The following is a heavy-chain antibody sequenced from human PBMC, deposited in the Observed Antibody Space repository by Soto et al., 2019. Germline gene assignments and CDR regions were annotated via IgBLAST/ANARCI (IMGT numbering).Heavy chain of an antibody. CDR2: IYYSGST. V-gene: IGHV4-31*03. CDR3: ARAVEARDIVVVPAAIFPYSWFDP. J-gene: IGHJ5*02. D-gene: IGHD2-2*01. CDR1: GGSISSGGYY. Sequence: PSETLSLTCTVSGGSISSGGYYWSWIRQHPGKGLEWIGYIYYSGSTYYNPSLKSRVTISVDTSKNQFSLKLSSVTAADTAVYYCARAVEARDIVVVPAAIFPYSWFDPWGQGTLVTVSS.